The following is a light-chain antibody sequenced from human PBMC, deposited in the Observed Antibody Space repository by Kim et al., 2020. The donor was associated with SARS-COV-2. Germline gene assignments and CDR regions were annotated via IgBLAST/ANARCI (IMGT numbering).Light chain of an antibody. CDR3: QQLNSYPLYT. Sequence: ASEGDRVTITCRASQVISSYLAWYQQKPGKAPKLLIYAASTLQSGVPSRFSGSGSGTEFTLTISSLQPEDFATYYCQQLNSYPLYTFGQGTKLEI. CDR1: QVISSY. CDR2: AAS. J-gene: IGKJ2*01. V-gene: IGKV1-9*01.